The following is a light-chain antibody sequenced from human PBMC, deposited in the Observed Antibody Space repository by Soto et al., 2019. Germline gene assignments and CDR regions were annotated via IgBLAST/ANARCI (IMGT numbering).Light chain of an antibody. CDR2: LAS. CDR1: QSINNY. J-gene: IGKJ5*01. Sequence: DIQMTQSPSSLSASVGDRVTITCRASQSINNYLSWYQQKPGKAPKSLIFLASTLQSGVPSRFSGSGSGTDFTLTISSLQPEDFATYYCQESSTSLTFGQRRRLEIK. CDR3: QESSTSLT. V-gene: IGKV1-39*01.